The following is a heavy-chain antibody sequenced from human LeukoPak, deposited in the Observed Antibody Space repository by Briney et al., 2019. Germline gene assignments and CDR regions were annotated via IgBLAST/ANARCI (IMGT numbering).Heavy chain of an antibody. CDR3: AAKGYSSSWLTYYYYYYMDV. V-gene: IGHV1-8*01. J-gene: IGHJ6*03. Sequence: ASVTVSFTASGYTFTIYDINWVRQATGQGLERMGWMNPNSGNSGYAQKFQGRVTMTRNTSISTAYMELSSLRSEDTAVYYCAAKGYSSSWLTYYYYYYMDVWGKGTTVTVSS. CDR1: GYTFTIYD. CDR2: MNPNSGNS. D-gene: IGHD6-13*01.